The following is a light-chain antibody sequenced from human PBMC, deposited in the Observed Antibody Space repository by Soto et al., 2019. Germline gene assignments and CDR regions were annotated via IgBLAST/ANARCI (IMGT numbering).Light chain of an antibody. CDR3: QQYDNLPPWT. V-gene: IGKV3-15*01. Sequence: EIVMTQSPATLSVSPGERATLSCKASKSVGTYLAWYQQKPGQAPRLLIYGASTRATGVPARFSCGGSGSEFTLTISSLQSEDFAIYHCQQYDNLPPWTFGQGTKVEIK. CDR1: KSVGTY. CDR2: GAS. J-gene: IGKJ1*01.